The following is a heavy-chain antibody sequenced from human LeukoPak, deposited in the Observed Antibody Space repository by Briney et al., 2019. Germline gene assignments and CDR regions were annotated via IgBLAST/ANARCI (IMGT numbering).Heavy chain of an antibody. V-gene: IGHV1-2*02. D-gene: IGHD6-13*01. Sequence: GASVKVSCKASGYTFTGYYMHWVRQAPGQGLEWMGWINPNSGGTNYAQKFQGRVTMTRDTSISTAYMELSRLRSDDTAVYYCARVGQGYSSSWYVWFDPWGQGTLVTVSS. CDR1: GYTFTGYY. CDR2: INPNSGGT. CDR3: ARVGQGYSSSWYVWFDP. J-gene: IGHJ5*02.